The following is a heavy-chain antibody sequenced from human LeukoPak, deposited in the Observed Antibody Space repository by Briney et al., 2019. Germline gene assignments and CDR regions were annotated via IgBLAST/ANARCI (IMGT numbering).Heavy chain of an antibody. CDR1: GGSISSYY. Sequence: SETLSLTCTVSGGSISSYYWSWIRQPPGKGLEWIGYNYYSGSTNYNPSLKSRVTISVDTSKNQFSLKLSSVTAADTAVYYCARATLGLGMDVWGQGTTVTVSS. CDR3: ARATLGLGMDV. CDR2: NYYSGST. V-gene: IGHV4-59*01. J-gene: IGHJ6*02.